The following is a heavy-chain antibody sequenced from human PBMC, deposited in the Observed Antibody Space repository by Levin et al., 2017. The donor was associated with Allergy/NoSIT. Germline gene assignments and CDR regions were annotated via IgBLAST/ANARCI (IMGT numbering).Heavy chain of an antibody. J-gene: IGHJ4*02. Sequence: QAGGSLRLSCAASGFTFRTYTMSWVRQAPGKGLEWVSGIGGGSGPTFYVDSVKGRFTISRDNSENILYLQMNSLRVEDTAIYYCAKDMQPDGRWDIDFWGQGTLVTVSS. CDR1: GFTFRTYT. V-gene: IGHV3-23*01. CDR2: IGGGSGPT. D-gene: IGHD1-26*01. CDR3: AKDMQPDGRWDIDF.